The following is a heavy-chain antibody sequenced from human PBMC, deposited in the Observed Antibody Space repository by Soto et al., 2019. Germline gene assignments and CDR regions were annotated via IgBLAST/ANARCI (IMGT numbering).Heavy chain of an antibody. V-gene: IGHV4-31*03. CDR2: IYYSGST. Sequence: QVQLQESGPGLVKPSQTLSLTCTVSGGSISSGGYYWSWIRQHPGKGLEWIGYIYYSGSTYYNPSLKSRVTISVDTSKNQCSLKLSSVTAADTSVYYCARDVKGDFWSGYAGFDPGGQGTLVTVSS. CDR3: ARDVKGDFWSGYAGFDP. CDR1: GGSISSGGYY. D-gene: IGHD3-3*01. J-gene: IGHJ5*02.